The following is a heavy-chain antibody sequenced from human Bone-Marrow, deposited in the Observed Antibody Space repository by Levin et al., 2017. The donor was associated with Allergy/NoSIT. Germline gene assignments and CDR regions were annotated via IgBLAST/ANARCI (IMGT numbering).Heavy chain of an antibody. J-gene: IGHJ6*02. D-gene: IGHD3-10*01. CDR3: ARPYYGSGSQDYYGMDV. CDR2: IIPILGIA. V-gene: IGHV1-69*02. CDR1: GGTFSSYT. Sequence: SVKVSCKASGGTFSSYTISWVRQAPGQGLEWMGRIIPILGIANYAQKFQGRVTITADKSTSTAYMELSSLRSEDTAVYYCARPYYGSGSQDYYGMDVWGQGTTVTVSS.